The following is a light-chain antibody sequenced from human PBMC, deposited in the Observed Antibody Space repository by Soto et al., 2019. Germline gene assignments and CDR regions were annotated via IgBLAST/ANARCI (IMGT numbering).Light chain of an antibody. CDR3: AAWDDSLSAYV. CDR2: SNN. V-gene: IGLV1-44*01. CDR1: SSNVESNS. J-gene: IGLJ1*01. Sequence: QPVLTQPPSASGAPGQRVVISCSGGSSNVESNSVNWYQHLPGSAPKLLIFSNNQRPSGVPDRLSGSKSGTSASLAIAGLQSDDEADYYCAAWDDSLSAYVFGSGTKVTVL.